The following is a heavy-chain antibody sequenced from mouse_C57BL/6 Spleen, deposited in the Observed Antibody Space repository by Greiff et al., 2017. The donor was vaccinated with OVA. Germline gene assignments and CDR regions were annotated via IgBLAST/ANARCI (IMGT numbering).Heavy chain of an antibody. J-gene: IGHJ2*01. Sequence: EVQGVESGGGLVKPGGSLKLSCAASGFTFSSYTMSWVRQTPEKRLEWVATISGGGGNTYYPDSVKGRFTISRDNAKNTLYLQMSSLRSEDTALYYCARHHYGFDYWGQGTTLTVSS. V-gene: IGHV5-9*01. CDR2: ISGGGGNT. CDR3: ARHHYGFDY. D-gene: IGHD1-1*02. CDR1: GFTFSSYT.